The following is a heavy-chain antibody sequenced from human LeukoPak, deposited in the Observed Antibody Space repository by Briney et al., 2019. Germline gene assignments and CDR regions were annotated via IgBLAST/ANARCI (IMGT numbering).Heavy chain of an antibody. J-gene: IGHJ3*02. Sequence: PGGSLRLSCAASGFTFSSYAMHWVRQAPGKGLEWVAVISSDGSNKYYADSVKGRFTISRDNSKNTLYLQMNSLRAEDTAVYYCARDGDWGFGEFVGAFDIWGQGTMVTVSS. V-gene: IGHV3-30*14. CDR1: GFTFSSYA. CDR3: ARDGDWGFGEFVGAFDI. D-gene: IGHD3-10*01. CDR2: ISSDGSNK.